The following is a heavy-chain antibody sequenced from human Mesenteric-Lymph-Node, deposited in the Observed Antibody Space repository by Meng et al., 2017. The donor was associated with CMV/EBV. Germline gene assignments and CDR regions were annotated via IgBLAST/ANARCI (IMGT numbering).Heavy chain of an antibody. Sequence: GGSLRLSCSASGFIFSAYGMNWVRQTPGRGLEWVSSIDSDGRNIYYAESLKGRFTISRDNAKNTLYLQMNSLRAEDTAVYYCARGGLWGFDYWGQGTLVTVSS. CDR1: GFIFSAYG. CDR3: ARGGLWGFDY. V-gene: IGHV3-21*06. J-gene: IGHJ4*02. D-gene: IGHD2/OR15-2a*01. CDR2: IDSDGRNI.